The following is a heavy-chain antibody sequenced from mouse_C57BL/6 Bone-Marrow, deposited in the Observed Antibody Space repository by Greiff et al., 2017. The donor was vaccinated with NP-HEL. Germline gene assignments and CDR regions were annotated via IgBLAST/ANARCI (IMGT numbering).Heavy chain of an antibody. J-gene: IGHJ1*03. CDR3: ACPNYYGRDWYFDV. CDR2: IYPGSGST. V-gene: IGHV1-55*01. D-gene: IGHD1-1*01. Sequence: QVQLQQPGAELVKPGASVKMSCKASGYTFTSYWITWVKQRPGQGLEWIGDIYPGSGSTNYNEKFKSKATLTVDTSSSTAYMQLSSLTSEDSAVYYCACPNYYGRDWYFDVWGTGTTVTVSS. CDR1: GYTFTSYW.